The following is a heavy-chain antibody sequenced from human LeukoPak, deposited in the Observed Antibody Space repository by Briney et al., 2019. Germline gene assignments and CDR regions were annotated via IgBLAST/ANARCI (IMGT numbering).Heavy chain of an antibody. Sequence: GGSLRLSCAASGFTFNAFGMNWVRQAPGKGLEWVSIIGGVSESFYYADSVKGRFTVSRDNSKDALYLQINSLRDEDTAVYYCARRWLGDPYGMDVWGQGTTVSVSS. V-gene: IGHV3-23*01. J-gene: IGHJ6*02. CDR3: ARRWLGDPYGMDV. CDR1: GFTFNAFG. CDR2: IGGVSESF. D-gene: IGHD3-10*01.